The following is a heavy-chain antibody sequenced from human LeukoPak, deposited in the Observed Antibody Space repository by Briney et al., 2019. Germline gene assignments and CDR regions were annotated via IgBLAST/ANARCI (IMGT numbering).Heavy chain of an antibody. CDR3: ARYSSSSGYFDY. Sequence: SETLSLTCTVSGGSIISYYWSWIRQPPGKGLEWIGYIYYSGSTNSNPSLKSRVSISVDTSKNHFSLKLSSVTAADTAVYYCARYSSSSGYFDYWGQGTLVTVSS. CDR1: GGSIISYY. V-gene: IGHV4-59*01. D-gene: IGHD6-6*01. CDR2: IYYSGST. J-gene: IGHJ4*02.